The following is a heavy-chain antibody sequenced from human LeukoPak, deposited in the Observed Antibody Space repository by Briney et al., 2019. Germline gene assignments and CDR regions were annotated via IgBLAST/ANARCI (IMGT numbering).Heavy chain of an antibody. D-gene: IGHD2-2*01. V-gene: IGHV4-39*07. CDR2: IYYTGTT. CDR1: GSSISSSRYY. J-gene: IGHJ5*02. Sequence: KPSETLSLTCTVSGSSISSSRYYGGWIRQPPGKGLEWIGNIYYTGTTYYNPSLETRVTISVDTSKNLFSLKLSSVTAADTAVYYCAKSIPAAIGNWFDPWGQGTLVTVSS. CDR3: AKSIPAAIGNWFDP.